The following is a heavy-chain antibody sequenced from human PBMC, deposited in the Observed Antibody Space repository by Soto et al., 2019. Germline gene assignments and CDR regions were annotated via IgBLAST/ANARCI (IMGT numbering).Heavy chain of an antibody. CDR2: IFYNGNS. J-gene: IGHJ4*02. D-gene: IGHD3-16*01. Sequence: QVQLQESGPGLVQTSQTLSLTCTVSGGSISNDDYYWSWVRQHPGKGLEWIGYIFYNGNSYYNPSLRGQPTIQVDPSKNQFSLRGPCVTAAATAVYYWATLRGWGTNSFFDYGGQETLVNVSS. CDR1: GGSISNDDYY. V-gene: IGHV4-31*01. CDR3: ATLRGWGTNSFFDY.